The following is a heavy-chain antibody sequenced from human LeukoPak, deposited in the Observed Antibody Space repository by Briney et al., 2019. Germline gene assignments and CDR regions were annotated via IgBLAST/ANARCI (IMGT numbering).Heavy chain of an antibody. CDR2: ISGSGGST. Sequence: GGSLRLSCAASGFTFGTYAMTWVRQAPGKGLEWVSVISGSGGSTNYADSVKGRFIISRDNSRNTLFLQMDSLRAEDTAVYYCAKHHYSSSRDYFDYWGQGTLVTVSS. D-gene: IGHD6-13*01. V-gene: IGHV3-23*01. CDR3: AKHHYSSSRDYFDY. CDR1: GFTFGTYA. J-gene: IGHJ4*02.